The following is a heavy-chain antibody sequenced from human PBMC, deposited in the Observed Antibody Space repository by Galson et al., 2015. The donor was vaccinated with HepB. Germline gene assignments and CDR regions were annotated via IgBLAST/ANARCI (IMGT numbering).Heavy chain of an antibody. CDR2: IRSKGYGGTT. V-gene: IGHV3-49*03. CDR3: SRDEYVMGRDFFDY. D-gene: IGHD2-8*01. Sequence: SLRLSCAASGFTFGDYAMSWFRQAPGKGLEWVGIIRSKGYGGTTEYAASVKGRFSISRDDSKSIAYLQMNSLKTEDTAVYYCSRDEYVMGRDFFDYWGQGTLVTVSS. CDR1: GFTFGDYA. J-gene: IGHJ4*02.